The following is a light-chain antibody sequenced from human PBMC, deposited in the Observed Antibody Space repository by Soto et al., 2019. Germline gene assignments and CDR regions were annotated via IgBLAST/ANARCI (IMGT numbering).Light chain of an antibody. Sequence: DIQMTQSLSTLSASVGDRVTITCRASQSISTWLAWYQQKPGKAPKLLISKASSLESGVPSRFSGSGSGTEFTLTISSLQPDDFATYYCQQYSGYSRTFGQGTKVEIK. CDR1: QSISTW. V-gene: IGKV1-5*03. CDR2: KAS. CDR3: QQYSGYSRT. J-gene: IGKJ1*01.